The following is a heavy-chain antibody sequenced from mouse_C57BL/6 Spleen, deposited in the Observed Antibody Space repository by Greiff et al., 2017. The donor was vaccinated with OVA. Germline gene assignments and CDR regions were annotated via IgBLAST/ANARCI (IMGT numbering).Heavy chain of an antibody. J-gene: IGHJ3*01. CDR3: ASLYYYGSSYAFAY. Sequence: EVKLKESGPELVKPGASVKIPCKASGYTFTDYNMDWVKQSHGKSLEWIGDINPNNGGTIYNQKFKGKATLTVDKSSSTAYMELRSLTSEDTAVYYCASLYYYGSSYAFAYWGQGTLVTVSA. CDR2: INPNNGGT. D-gene: IGHD1-1*01. V-gene: IGHV1-18*01. CDR1: GYTFTDYN.